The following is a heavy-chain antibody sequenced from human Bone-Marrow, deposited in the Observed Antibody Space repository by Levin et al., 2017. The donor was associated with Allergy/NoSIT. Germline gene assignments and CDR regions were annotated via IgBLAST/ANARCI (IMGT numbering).Heavy chain of an antibody. Sequence: GGSLRLSCAASGFTFSSYEMNWVRQAPGKGLEWVSYISSSGSTIYYADSVKGRFTISRDNAKNSLYLQMNSLRAEDTAVYYCARGYVVVVAADDAFDIWGQGTMVTVSS. D-gene: IGHD2-15*01. J-gene: IGHJ3*02. CDR2: ISSSGSTI. V-gene: IGHV3-48*03. CDR3: ARGYVVVVAADDAFDI. CDR1: GFTFSSYE.